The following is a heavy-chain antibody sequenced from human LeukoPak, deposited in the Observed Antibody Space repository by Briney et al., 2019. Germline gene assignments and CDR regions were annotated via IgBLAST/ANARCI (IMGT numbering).Heavy chain of an antibody. CDR3: AKEPWSYDY. CDR1: GGSISSSY. J-gene: IGHJ4*02. Sequence: ETLSLTCTVSGGSISSSYWSWIRQPAGKGLEWVSTISSNGDSTYYADSVKGRFTISRDNSKNTLCLQMNSLRAEDTAVYYCAKEPWSYDYWGQGTLVTVSS. CDR2: ISSNGDST. D-gene: IGHD2-15*01. V-gene: IGHV3-23*01.